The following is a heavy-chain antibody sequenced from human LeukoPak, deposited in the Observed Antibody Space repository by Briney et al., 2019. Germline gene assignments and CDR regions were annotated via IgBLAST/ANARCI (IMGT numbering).Heavy chain of an antibody. CDR3: ARQRDYYDSSGYYPDY. D-gene: IGHD3-22*01. Sequence: SETLSHTCTVSGGSISSYYWGWIRQPPGKGLERIGSIYYSGSTYYNPSLKSRVTISVDTSKNQFSLKLSSVTAADTAVYYCARQRDYYDSSGYYPDYWGQGTLVTVSS. CDR1: GGSISSYY. V-gene: IGHV4-39*01. J-gene: IGHJ4*02. CDR2: IYYSGST.